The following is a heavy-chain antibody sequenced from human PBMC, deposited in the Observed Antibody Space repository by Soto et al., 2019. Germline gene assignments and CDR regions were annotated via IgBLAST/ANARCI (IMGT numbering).Heavy chain of an antibody. CDR3: PTGAVVLPEDYSGMDV. CDR2: IKSKTDGGTT. V-gene: IGHV3-15*01. Sequence: WGSLRLSCAASGFTFSNAWMSWVRQAPGKWLEWVGRIKSKTDGGTTDYAAPVKCRFTISRDDSKNTLYLQMNSLKTEDTAVYYCPTGAVVLPEDYSGMDVWGQGTTVTVYS. J-gene: IGHJ6*02. CDR1: GFTFSNAW. D-gene: IGHD2-2*01.